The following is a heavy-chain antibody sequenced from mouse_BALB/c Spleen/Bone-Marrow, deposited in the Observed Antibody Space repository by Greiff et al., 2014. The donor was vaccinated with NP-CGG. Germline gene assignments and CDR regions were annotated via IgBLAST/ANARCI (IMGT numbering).Heavy chain of an antibody. CDR3: ARNGYYGWMAY. Sequence: EVKLVESGGGLVQPGGSLKLSCAASGFDFSGYWMTWVRQAPGKGLEWIGEINPDSRTINYKPSLKEKFIMSRDNAKNTQYLQMSKVRSEDTALYYCARNGYYGWMAYWGQGTLVTVSA. CDR2: INPDSRTI. D-gene: IGHD2-3*01. V-gene: IGHV4-1*02. J-gene: IGHJ3*01. CDR1: GFDFSGYW.